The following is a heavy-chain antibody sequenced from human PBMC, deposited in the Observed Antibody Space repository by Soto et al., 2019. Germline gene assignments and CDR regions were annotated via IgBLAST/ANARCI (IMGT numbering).Heavy chain of an antibody. Sequence: GGSLRLSCAASGFTVSSNYMSWVRQAPGKGLEWVSVIYSGGSTYYADSVKGRFTISRDNSKNTLYLQMNSLRAEDTAVYYCARSHDYGPGSFDYWGQGTLVTVSS. D-gene: IGHD4-17*01. J-gene: IGHJ4*02. V-gene: IGHV3-66*01. CDR1: GFTVSSNY. CDR2: IYSGGST. CDR3: ARSHDYGPGSFDY.